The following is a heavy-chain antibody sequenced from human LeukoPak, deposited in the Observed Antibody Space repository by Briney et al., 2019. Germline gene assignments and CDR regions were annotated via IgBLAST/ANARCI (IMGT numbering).Heavy chain of an antibody. D-gene: IGHD4-17*01. V-gene: IGHV4-59*08. CDR1: GGSISSYY. J-gene: IGHJ4*02. Sequence: SETLSLTCTVSGGSISSYYWSWIRQPPGKGLEWIGYIYYSGSTNYNPSLKSRVTISVDTSKNQFSLKLSSVTAADTAVYYCARQGKGGATVTGIDYWGQGTLVTVSS. CDR3: ARQGKGGATVTGIDY. CDR2: IYYSGST.